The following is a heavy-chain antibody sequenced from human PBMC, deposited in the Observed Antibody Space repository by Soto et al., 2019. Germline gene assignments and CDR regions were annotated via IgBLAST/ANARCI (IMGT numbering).Heavy chain of an antibody. V-gene: IGHV3-48*02. J-gene: IGHJ4*02. D-gene: IGHD3-9*01. CDR2: ISSGSKTI. Sequence: GGSLRLSCVASGFTFSSYSVNWVRQAPGKGLEWISYISSGSKTIYYADSVKGRFTISRDNAKNSQFLQMNSLRDEDTAVYYCVREDILGVRSFDYWGQGTLVTVSS. CDR3: VREDILGVRSFDY. CDR1: GFTFSSYS.